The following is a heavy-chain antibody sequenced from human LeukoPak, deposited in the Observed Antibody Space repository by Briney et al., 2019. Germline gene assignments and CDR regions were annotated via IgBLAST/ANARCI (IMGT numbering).Heavy chain of an antibody. Sequence: GRSLRLSCVVSGVTFSRFAMHWVRQAPGKGLEWVAHISFEGRNTYYADSVKGRFTISRDNSENTLYLQMNSLRAEDTAVYYCAKDQWDYYDTSGRPGALDIWGQGTMVTVSS. CDR1: GVTFSRFA. D-gene: IGHD3-22*01. V-gene: IGHV3-30*18. CDR3: AKDQWDYYDTSGRPGALDI. CDR2: ISFEGRNT. J-gene: IGHJ3*02.